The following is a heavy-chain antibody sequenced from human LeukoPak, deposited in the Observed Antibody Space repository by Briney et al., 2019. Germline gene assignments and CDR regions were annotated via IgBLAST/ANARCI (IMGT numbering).Heavy chain of an antibody. J-gene: IGHJ6*03. D-gene: IGHD2-2*01. Sequence: SETLSLTCTVSGYSISSGYYWGWIRQPPGKGLEWIGSIYHSGSTYYNPSLKSRVTISVDTSKNQFSLKPSSVTAADTAVYYCARDARIVVVPAAILPGPGYMDVWGKGTTVTVSS. CDR3: ARDARIVVVPAAILPGPGYMDV. CDR2: IYHSGST. CDR1: GYSISSGYY. V-gene: IGHV4-38-2*02.